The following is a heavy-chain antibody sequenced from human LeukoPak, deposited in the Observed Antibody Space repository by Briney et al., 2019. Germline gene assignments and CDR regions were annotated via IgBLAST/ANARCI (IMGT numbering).Heavy chain of an antibody. V-gene: IGHV1-69*13. D-gene: IGHD2-8*01. Sequence: ASVKVSCKASGGTFSSYAISWVRQAPGQGLEWMGGIIPIFGTANYAQKFQGRVTITAGESTSTAYMELSSLRSEDTAVYYCARSPIVLMTHYFGYWGQGTLVTVSS. CDR1: GGTFSSYA. CDR3: ARSPIVLMTHYFGY. CDR2: IIPIFGTA. J-gene: IGHJ4*02.